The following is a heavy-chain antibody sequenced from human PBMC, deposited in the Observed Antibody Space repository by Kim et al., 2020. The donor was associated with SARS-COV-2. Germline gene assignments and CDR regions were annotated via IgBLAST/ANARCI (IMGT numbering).Heavy chain of an antibody. CDR2: ISHNGGST. CDR1: GFTFSSYA. Sequence: GGSLRLSCAASGFTFSSYAMSWVRQAPGKGLEWVSSISHNGGSTYYADSVKGRFTISRDNSKNTLYMQMNSLRAEDTAVYYCAKRNDRTGHSYYCDYWGQGTLVTVSS. V-gene: IGHV3-23*01. D-gene: IGHD3-9*01. CDR3: AKRNDRTGHSYYCDY. J-gene: IGHJ4*02.